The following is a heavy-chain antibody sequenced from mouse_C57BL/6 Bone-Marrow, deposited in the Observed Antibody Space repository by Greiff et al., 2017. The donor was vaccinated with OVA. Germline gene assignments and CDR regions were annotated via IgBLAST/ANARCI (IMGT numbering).Heavy chain of an antibody. CDR1: GFTFSDYG. V-gene: IGHV5-15*04. J-gene: IGHJ4*01. CDR2: ISNLAYSI. CDR3: ASYYGSYAMDY. D-gene: IGHD1-1*01. Sequence: EVMLVESGGGLVQPGGSLKLSCAASGFTFSDYGMAWVRQAPRKGPEWVAFISNLAYSIYYADTVTGRFTISRENAKNTLYLEMSSLRSEDTAMYDCASYYGSYAMDYWGQGTSVTVSS.